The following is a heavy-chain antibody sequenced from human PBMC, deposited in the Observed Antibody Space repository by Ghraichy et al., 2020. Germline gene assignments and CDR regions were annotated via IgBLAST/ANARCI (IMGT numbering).Heavy chain of an antibody. CDR3: ARGYSSGRWRLDY. D-gene: IGHD6-19*01. Sequence: SETLSLTCAVYGGSFSGYYWSWIRQPPGKGLEWIGEINHSGSTNYNPSLKSRVTISVDTSKNQFSLKLSSVTAADTAVYYCARGYSSGRWRLDYWGQGTLVTVSS. CDR2: INHSGST. V-gene: IGHV4-34*01. CDR1: GGSFSGYY. J-gene: IGHJ4*02.